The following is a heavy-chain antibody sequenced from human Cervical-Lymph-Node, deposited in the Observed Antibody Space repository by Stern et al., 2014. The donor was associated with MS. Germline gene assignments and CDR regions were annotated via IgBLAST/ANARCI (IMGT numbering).Heavy chain of an antibody. CDR1: GGSFSMDS. CDR3: ARDQGGIADS. V-gene: IGHV1-69*01. Sequence: VQLVESGAEVKKPGSSAQVSCKASGGSFSMDSISSVRQAPGQGLEWMGGLTPMFGTSNYAQKFQGRVTTTADVSTSTAYMELTSLRSEDTAVYFCARDQGGIADSWGQGTLVIVSS. CDR2: LTPMFGTS. J-gene: IGHJ4*02. D-gene: IGHD6-13*01.